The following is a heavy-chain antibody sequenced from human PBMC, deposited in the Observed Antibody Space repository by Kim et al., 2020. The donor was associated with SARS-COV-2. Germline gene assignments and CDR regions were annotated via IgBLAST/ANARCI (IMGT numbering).Heavy chain of an antibody. CDR1: GFTFSSYW. D-gene: IGHD3-3*01. CDR2: IKQDGSEK. CDR3: AREHIPLRFLECCYYMDV. J-gene: IGHJ6*03. Sequence: GGSLRLSCAASGFTFSSYWMSWVRQAPGKGLEWVANIKQDGSEKYYVDSVKGRFTISRDNAKNSLYLQMNSLRAEDTAVYYCAREHIPLRFLECCYYMDVWGKGTTVTVSS. V-gene: IGHV3-7*01.